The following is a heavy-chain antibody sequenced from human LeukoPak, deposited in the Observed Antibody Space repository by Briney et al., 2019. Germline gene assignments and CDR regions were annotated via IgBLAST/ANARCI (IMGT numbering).Heavy chain of an antibody. D-gene: IGHD3-3*01. Sequence: LRLSCAASGFTFSSYAMSWVRQPPGKGLEWIGYIHYSGSTFYNPSLKSRITISVDTSKNQFSLRLSSVTAADTAVYYCAREGRDFWSGSRGWFDPWGQGTLVTVSS. CDR3: AREGRDFWSGSRGWFDP. CDR1: GFTFSSYA. CDR2: IHYSGST. V-gene: IGHV4-30-4*08. J-gene: IGHJ5*02.